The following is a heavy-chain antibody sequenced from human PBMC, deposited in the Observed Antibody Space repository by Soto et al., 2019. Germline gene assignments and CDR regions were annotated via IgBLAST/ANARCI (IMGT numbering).Heavy chain of an antibody. V-gene: IGHV1-2*04. D-gene: IGHD3-3*01. Sequence: ASVKVSCKASGYTFTGYYMHWVRQAPGQGLEWMGWINPNSGGTNYAQKFQGWVTMTRDTSISTAYMELSRLRSDDTAVYYCARSYYYDFWSGHLEGPGMDVWGQGTTVTVSS. CDR2: INPNSGGT. CDR1: GYTFTGYY. J-gene: IGHJ6*02. CDR3: ARSYYYDFWSGHLEGPGMDV.